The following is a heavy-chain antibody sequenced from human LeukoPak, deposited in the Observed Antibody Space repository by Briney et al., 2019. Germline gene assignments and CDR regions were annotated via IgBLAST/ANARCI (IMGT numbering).Heavy chain of an antibody. CDR2: IYYSGTT. CDR1: GGSIRSNSYY. J-gene: IGHJ4*02. CDR3: ARGRRLRYFDWLFQFDY. V-gene: IGHV4-39*07. D-gene: IGHD3-9*01. Sequence: PSETLSLTCTVSGGSIRSNSYYWGWIRQPPGKGLEWIGSIYYSGTTYYNPSLKSRVTISVDTSKNQFSLKLSSVTAADTAVYYCARGRRLRYFDWLFQFDYWGQGTLVTVSS.